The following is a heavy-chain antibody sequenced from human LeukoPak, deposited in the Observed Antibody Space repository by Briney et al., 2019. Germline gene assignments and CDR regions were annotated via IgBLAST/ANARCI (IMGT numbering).Heavy chain of an antibody. Sequence: ASVKVSCKASGYTFTSYGISWVRQAPGQGLEWMGWINPNSGDTNYAQKFQGRVTMTRVTSISTAYMELSRLRSDDTALYYCATHVRGVIPQGMDVWGQGTMVTVSS. CDR3: ATHVRGVIPQGMDV. D-gene: IGHD3-10*01. J-gene: IGHJ6*02. CDR2: INPNSGDT. CDR1: GYTFTSYG. V-gene: IGHV1-2*02.